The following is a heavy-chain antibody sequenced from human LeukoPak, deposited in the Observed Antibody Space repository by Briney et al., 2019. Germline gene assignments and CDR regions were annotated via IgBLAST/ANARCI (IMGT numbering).Heavy chain of an antibody. D-gene: IGHD2-15*01. Sequence: GGSLRLSCAASGFTFSSYAMSWVRQAPGKGLEWVANIKQDGSEKYYVDSVKGRFTISRDNAKNSLYLQMNSLRAEDTAVYYCARDWGYCSGGSCYAHWFDPWGQGTLVTVSS. V-gene: IGHV3-7*01. CDR1: GFTFSSYA. CDR3: ARDWGYCSGGSCYAHWFDP. CDR2: IKQDGSEK. J-gene: IGHJ5*02.